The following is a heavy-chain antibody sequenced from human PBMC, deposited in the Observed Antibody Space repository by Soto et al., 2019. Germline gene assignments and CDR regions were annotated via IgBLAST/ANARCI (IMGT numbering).Heavy chain of an antibody. V-gene: IGHV3-30*03. CDR3: ARDTSMVHALFLYAYYCYGMDV. J-gene: IGHJ6*02. D-gene: IGHD3-10*01. CDR1: GFTFSTYG. CDR2: ILYNGGKI. Sequence: QVQVVESGGGVVQPGRSLRLSCAASGFTFSTYGMHWVRQAPGQGLEWVAFILYNGGKIYYADSVKGRFTISRDSSRNTVFLQMNSLRAEDTAVYYCARDTSMVHALFLYAYYCYGMDVWGLGTTVSVSS.